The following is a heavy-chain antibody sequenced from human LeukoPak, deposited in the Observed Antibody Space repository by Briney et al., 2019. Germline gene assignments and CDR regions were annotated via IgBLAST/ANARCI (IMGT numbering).Heavy chain of an antibody. D-gene: IGHD2-15*01. CDR2: INPNSGGT. CDR3: AISCSGGSCYSEGNYYMDV. CDR1: GYTFTGYY. J-gene: IGHJ6*03. V-gene: IGHV1-2*02. Sequence: ASVKVSCKASGYTFTGYYMHWVRQAPGQGLEWMGWINPNSGGTNYAQKFQGRVTRTRDTSISTAYMELSRLRSDDTAVYYCAISCSGGSCYSEGNYYMDVWGEGTTVTVSS.